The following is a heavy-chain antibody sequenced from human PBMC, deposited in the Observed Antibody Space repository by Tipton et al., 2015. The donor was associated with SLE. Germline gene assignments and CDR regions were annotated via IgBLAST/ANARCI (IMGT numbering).Heavy chain of an antibody. CDR1: GFTFSSYA. J-gene: IGHJ2*01. V-gene: IGHV3-30*04. Sequence: LSLTCAASGFTFSSYAMHWVRQAPGKGLEWVAVISYDGSNKYYADSVKGRFTISRDNSKNTLYLQMNSLRAEDTAVYYCARGSWYFDLWGRGTLVTVSS. CDR2: ISYDGSNK. CDR3: ARGSWYFDL.